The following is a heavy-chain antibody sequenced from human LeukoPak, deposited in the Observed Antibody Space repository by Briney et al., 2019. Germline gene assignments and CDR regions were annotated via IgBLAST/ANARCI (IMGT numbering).Heavy chain of an antibody. CDR2: IDSDGSST. CDR3: AKDHYDILTGYLTSGYFDY. Sequence: PGGSLRLSCAASGFTFSSYWMHWVRQAPGKGLVWVSLIDSDGSSTSYADSVKGRFTISRDNAKNTLYLQMNSLRAEDTAVYYCAKDHYDILTGYLTSGYFDYWGQGTLVTVSS. V-gene: IGHV3-74*01. D-gene: IGHD3-9*01. CDR1: GFTFSSYW. J-gene: IGHJ4*02.